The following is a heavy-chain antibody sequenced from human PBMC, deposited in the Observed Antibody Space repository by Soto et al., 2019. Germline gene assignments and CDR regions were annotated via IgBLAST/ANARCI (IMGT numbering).Heavy chain of an antibody. D-gene: IGHD6-25*01. V-gene: IGHV1-3*04. CDR2: INTGTGNT. CDR1: GYIFTSYP. Sequence: QVQLVQSGAEVKKPGASVKVSCKASGYIFTSYPIHWVRQAPGQRLEWMGWINTGTGNTKYSQNFQGRVTTTRDTSATTGYMELSSLRSEGTAVYYCARDNSGLGDYWGQGTLVTVSS. CDR3: ARDNSGLGDY. J-gene: IGHJ4*02.